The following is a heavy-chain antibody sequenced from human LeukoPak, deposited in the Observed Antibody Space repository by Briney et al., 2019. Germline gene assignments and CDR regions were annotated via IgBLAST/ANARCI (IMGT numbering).Heavy chain of an antibody. CDR2: IYYSGST. D-gene: IGHD3-10*01. V-gene: IGHV4-59*01. CDR3: ARMGTTDYYGSGRPTIIFDY. Sequence: SETLSLTCTVSGGSISSYYWSWIRQPPGKGLEWIGYIYYSGSTNYNPSPKSRVTISVDTSKNQFSLKLSSVTAADTAVYYCARMGTTDYYGSGRPTIIFDYWGQGTLVTVSS. CDR1: GGSISSYY. J-gene: IGHJ4*02.